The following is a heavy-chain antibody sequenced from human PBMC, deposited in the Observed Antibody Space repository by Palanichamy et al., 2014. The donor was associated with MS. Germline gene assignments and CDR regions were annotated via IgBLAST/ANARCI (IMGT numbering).Heavy chain of an antibody. D-gene: IGHD2-15*01. CDR3: AKEDLRYCSGGSCYPHDY. V-gene: IGHV3-30*18. Sequence: VQLVEVWGRAWSSLGRSLRLSCAASGFTFSSYGMHWVRQAPGKGLEWVAVISYDGSNKYYADSVKGRFTISRDNSKNTLYLQMNSLRAEDTAVYYCAKEDLRYCSGGSCYPHDYWGQGTLVTVSS. J-gene: IGHJ4*02. CDR1: GFTFSSYG. CDR2: ISYDGSNK.